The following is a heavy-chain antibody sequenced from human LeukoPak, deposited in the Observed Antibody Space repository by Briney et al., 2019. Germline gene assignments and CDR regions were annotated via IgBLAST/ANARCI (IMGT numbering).Heavy chain of an antibody. CDR3: AKDGKYYDILTGYSYYFDY. CDR1: GFTFSSYW. Sequence: GGSLRLSCAASGFTFSSYWMSWFRQAPGKGLEWVSAISGSGGSTYYADSVKGRFTISRDNSKNTLYLQMNSLRAEDTAVYYCAKDGKYYDILTGYSYYFDYWGQGTLVTVSS. J-gene: IGHJ4*02. D-gene: IGHD3-9*01. CDR2: ISGSGGST. V-gene: IGHV3-23*01.